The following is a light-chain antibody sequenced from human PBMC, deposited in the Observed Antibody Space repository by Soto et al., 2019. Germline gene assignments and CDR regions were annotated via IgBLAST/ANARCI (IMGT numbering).Light chain of an antibody. Sequence: AIRMTQSPSSLSASTGDRVTITCRASQGISSYLAWYQQKPGKAPKLLIYAATTLQSEVPSRFSGSGSGTEFSLTISCRQSADFATNYFQQYYNYPASTFGEGTKIEIK. J-gene: IGKJ4*01. CDR3: QQYYNYPAST. V-gene: IGKV1-8*01. CDR2: AAT. CDR1: QGISSY.